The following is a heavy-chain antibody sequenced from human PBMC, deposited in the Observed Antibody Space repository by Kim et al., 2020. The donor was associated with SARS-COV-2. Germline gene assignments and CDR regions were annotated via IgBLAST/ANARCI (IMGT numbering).Heavy chain of an antibody. CDR2: ISTTSSTT. V-gene: IGHV3-23*01. D-gene: IGHD2-2*03. CDR3: AKGMDISSRIHWYFDL. J-gene: IGHJ2*01. CDR1: GFTFSNYA. Sequence: GGSLRLSCVASGFTFSNYAMTWVRQAPGKGLEWVAGISTTSSTTYYTDSVKGRFTISRDNSKNTLYLQMNSLRAEDTAIYNCAKGMDISSRIHWYFDLWGRGTLVTVSS.